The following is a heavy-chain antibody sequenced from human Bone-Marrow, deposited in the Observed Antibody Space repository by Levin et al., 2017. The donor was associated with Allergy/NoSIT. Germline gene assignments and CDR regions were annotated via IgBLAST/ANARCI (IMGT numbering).Heavy chain of an antibody. CDR1: GGSVGSGSYF. J-gene: IGHJ4*02. Sequence: PSETLSLTCTISGGSVGSGSYFWSWVRQPPGTGLEWIGYVHDSGRTKYSPSLNNRVTISGDTSNNQCSLNLRSVTAADTAVYYCARGGSDACSVCGPWGQGTLVTVSS. CDR3: ARGGSDACSVCGP. D-gene: IGHD3-10*02. CDR2: VHDSGRT. V-gene: IGHV4-61*01.